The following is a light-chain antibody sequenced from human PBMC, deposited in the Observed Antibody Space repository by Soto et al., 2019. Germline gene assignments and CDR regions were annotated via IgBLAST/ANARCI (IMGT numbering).Light chain of an antibody. CDR3: QHYNSYSEA. Sequence: DIKMNQCASTLCGSVGYRFTITCLASQTISSWLAWYQQKPGKAPKLLIYKASTLKSGVPSRFSGSGSGTEFTLTISSLQPDDFATYYCQHYNSYSEALGHGTKVDIK. V-gene: IGKV1-5*03. CDR2: KAS. J-gene: IGKJ1*01. CDR1: QTISSW.